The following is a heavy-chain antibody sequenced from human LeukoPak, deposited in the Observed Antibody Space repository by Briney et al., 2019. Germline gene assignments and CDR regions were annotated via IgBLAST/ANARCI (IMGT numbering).Heavy chain of an antibody. D-gene: IGHD1-26*01. V-gene: IGHV3-72*01. CDR2: TRNKANSYTT. CDR3: ARAGGIVGATAVDY. CDR1: GFTFSDHY. Sequence: PGGSLRLSCAASGFTFSDHYMDWVRQAPGKGLEWAGRTRNKANSYTTEYAASVKGRFTISRDDSKNSLYLQMNSLKTEDTAVYYCARAGGIVGATAVDYWGQGTLVTVSS. J-gene: IGHJ4*02.